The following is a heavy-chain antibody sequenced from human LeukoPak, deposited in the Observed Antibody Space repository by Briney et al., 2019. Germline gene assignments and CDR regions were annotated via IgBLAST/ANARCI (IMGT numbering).Heavy chain of an antibody. CDR1: GFSISRYS. V-gene: IGHV3-21*01. CDR2: ISSSSSYI. Sequence: PGGSLRLSCAASGFSISRYSMNWVRQAPGKGLEWVSSISSSSSYIYYADSVKGRFTISRDNAKNSLYLQMNSLRAEDTAVYYCASGYSYAAFDYWGQGTLVTVSS. CDR3: ASGYSYAAFDY. J-gene: IGHJ4*02. D-gene: IGHD5-18*01.